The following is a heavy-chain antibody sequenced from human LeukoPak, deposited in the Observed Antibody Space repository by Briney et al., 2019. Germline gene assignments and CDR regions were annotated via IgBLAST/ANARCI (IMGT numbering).Heavy chain of an antibody. V-gene: IGHV5-51*01. CDR1: GYRFTSYW. D-gene: IGHD3-16*01. CDR3: ARRINSAWGAFDI. J-gene: IGHJ3*02. CDR2: IYPGDSDT. Sequence: GESLKISCKGYGYRFTSYWIGWVRQMPGKGLEWMGIIYPGDSDTRYSPSFQGQVTISADKSITTAYLQWSSLKASDTAMYYCARRINSAWGAFDIWGQGTMVTVSS.